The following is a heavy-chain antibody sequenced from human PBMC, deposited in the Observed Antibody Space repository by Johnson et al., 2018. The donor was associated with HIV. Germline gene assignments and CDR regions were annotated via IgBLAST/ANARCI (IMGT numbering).Heavy chain of an antibody. CDR3: ARGGFTMIVVAY. J-gene: IGHJ3*01. D-gene: IGHD3-22*01. CDR2: IKQDGSEK. CDR1: GFTVSSNY. V-gene: IGHV3-7*01. Sequence: VQVVESGGGLVQPGGSLRLSCAASGFTVSSNYMSWVRQAPGKGLEWVANIKQDGSEKYYVDSVKGRFTISRDNAKNSLFLQMNSLRAEDTAVYYCARGGFTMIVVAYWGQGTMVTVSS.